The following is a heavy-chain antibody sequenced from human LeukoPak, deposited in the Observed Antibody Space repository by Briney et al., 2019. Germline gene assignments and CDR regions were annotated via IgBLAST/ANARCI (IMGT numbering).Heavy chain of an antibody. CDR3: SRSTGPLDF. D-gene: IGHD3-9*01. CDR1: GFTFSPYS. J-gene: IGHJ4*02. CDR2: ITSTSGTI. Sequence: PGGCLRLSCAASGFTFSPYSMNWVRQAPGKRLEWLSYITSTSGTIYYADSVKGRFTISRENAENSVYLQMNSLRAEDTAVYYCSRSTGPLDFWGQGTLVTVSS. V-gene: IGHV3-48*01.